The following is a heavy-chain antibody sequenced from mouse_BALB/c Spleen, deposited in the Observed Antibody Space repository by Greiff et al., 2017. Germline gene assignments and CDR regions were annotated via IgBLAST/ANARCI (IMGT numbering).Heavy chain of an antibody. V-gene: IGHV1S22*01. Sequence: LQQPGSELVRPGASVKLSCKASGYTFTSYWMHWVKQRPGQGLEWIGNIYPGSGSTNYDEKFKSKATLTVDTSSSTAYMQLSSLTSEDSAVYYCTRGDGFAYWGQGTLVTVSA. CDR3: TRGDGFAY. CDR1: GYTFTSYW. D-gene: IGHD3-3*01. CDR2: IYPGSGST. J-gene: IGHJ3*01.